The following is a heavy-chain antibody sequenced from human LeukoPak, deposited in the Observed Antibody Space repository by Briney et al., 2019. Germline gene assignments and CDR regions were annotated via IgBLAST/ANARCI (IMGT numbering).Heavy chain of an antibody. CDR3: ARVLGNFDY. J-gene: IGHJ4*02. CDR2: ISSSISYI. CDR1: GFTFSSHS. Sequence: GGSLRLSCSAYGFTFSSHSMNWVRQAPGKGLEWVSSISSSISYIYYADSVKGRFTISRDNAKTSLYLQMNSLIAEVTALYYCARVLGNFDYWGQGTLVTVSS. V-gene: IGHV3-21*01. D-gene: IGHD7-27*01.